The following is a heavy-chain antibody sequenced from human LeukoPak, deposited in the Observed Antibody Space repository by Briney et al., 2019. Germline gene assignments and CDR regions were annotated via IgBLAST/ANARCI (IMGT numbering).Heavy chain of an antibody. CDR1: GYTFTSYY. J-gene: IGHJ4*02. CDR3: ARGGYSYGPEWEDY. V-gene: IGHV1-18*04. Sequence: ALVKVSCKASGYTFTSYYMHWVRQAPGQGLEWMGWISAYNGNTNYAQKLQGRVTMTTDTSTSTAYMELRSLRSDDTAVYYCARGGYSYGPEWEDYWGQGTLVTVSS. CDR2: ISAYNGNT. D-gene: IGHD5-18*01.